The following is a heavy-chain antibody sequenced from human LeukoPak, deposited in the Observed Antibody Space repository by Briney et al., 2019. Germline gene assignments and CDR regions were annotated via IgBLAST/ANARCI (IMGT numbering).Heavy chain of an antibody. CDR1: GFTFSNYA. CDR2: ISGSGDST. D-gene: IGHD7-27*01. J-gene: IGHJ4*02. V-gene: IGHV3-23*01. CDR3: ARDLAWGAFDY. Sequence: GGSLRLSCAASGFTFSNYAMRWVRQAPGKGLEWVSGISGSGDSTYYADSVKGRFTISRDDSKNTLSLQMNSLTVEDTAVYYCARDLAWGAFDYWGQGTLVTVSS.